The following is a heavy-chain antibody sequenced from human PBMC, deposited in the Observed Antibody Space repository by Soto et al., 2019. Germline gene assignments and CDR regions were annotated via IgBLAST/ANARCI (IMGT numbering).Heavy chain of an antibody. V-gene: IGHV1-69*06. D-gene: IGHD1-26*01. CDR1: GGTFKTYT. CDR2: IIPMYDSA. CDR3: ATWRTYSGSYCFDY. J-gene: IGHJ4*02. Sequence: QVQLVQSGAELKKPGSSVNVSCAASGGTFKTYTINWVRQAPGQGLEWIGQIIPMYDSANYAQRFQGRVTISADKSTNIAYMELSGLRSEDTALYYCATWRTYSGSYCFDYWGQGTRVSVSS.